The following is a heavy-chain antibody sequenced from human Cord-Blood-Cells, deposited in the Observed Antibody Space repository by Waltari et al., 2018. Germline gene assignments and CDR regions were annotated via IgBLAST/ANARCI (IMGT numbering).Heavy chain of an antibody. CDR1: GGSSSGYY. CDR2: INHSGST. J-gene: IGHJ6*03. Sequence: QVQLQQWGAGLLKPSETLSLTCAVYGGSSSGYYWSWIRQPPGKGLEWGGEINHSGSTNYNPSLKSRVTISVDTSKNQFSLKLSSVTAADTAVYYCARGAAYQGSYYYYYMDVWGKGTTVTVSS. CDR3: ARGAAYQGSYYYYYMDV. V-gene: IGHV4-34*01. D-gene: IGHD2-2*01.